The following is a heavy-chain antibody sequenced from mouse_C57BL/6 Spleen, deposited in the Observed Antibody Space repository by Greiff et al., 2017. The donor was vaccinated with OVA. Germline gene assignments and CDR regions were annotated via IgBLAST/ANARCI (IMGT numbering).Heavy chain of an antibody. CDR1: GYTFTDYY. J-gene: IGHJ1*03. V-gene: IGHV1-19*01. CDR3: SRAGDSNLDYLYFDY. D-gene: IGHD2-5*01. Sequence: VQLQQSGPELVKPGASVKLSCKASGYTFTDYYINWVKQSPGQGLEWIGVIYPYNGGTSYNQKLKGKATLTVATSSSTAYMELNSLTSDYSAVYDCSRAGDSNLDYLYFDYWGKGTMVTVSS. CDR2: IYPYNGGT.